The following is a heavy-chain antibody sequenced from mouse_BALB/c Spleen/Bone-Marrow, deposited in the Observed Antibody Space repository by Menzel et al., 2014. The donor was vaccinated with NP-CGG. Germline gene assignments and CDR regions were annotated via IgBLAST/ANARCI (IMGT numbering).Heavy chain of an antibody. CDR3: ASVYDYGRGYAMDY. CDR2: IYPGDGDT. CDR1: GYAFSNYG. V-gene: IGHV1-80*01. Sequence: LQESGAEVMRPGSSVNISCKASGYAFSNYGMNWVKQRPGQGLERIGQIYPGDGDTNYNGKFKGRVTLTADKSSSTAYMQLSSLTSEDSAVYFCASVYDYGRGYAMDYWGQGTSVTVSS. D-gene: IGHD2-4*01. J-gene: IGHJ4*01.